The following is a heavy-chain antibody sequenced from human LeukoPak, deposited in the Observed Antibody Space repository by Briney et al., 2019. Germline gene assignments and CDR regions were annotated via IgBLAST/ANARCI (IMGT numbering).Heavy chain of an antibody. D-gene: IGHD2/OR15-2a*01. J-gene: IGHJ4*02. CDR2: ISGSDGNT. CDR3: AKDSAKKYDEY. V-gene: IGHV3-23*01. CDR1: GFTFSSYG. Sequence: GGTLRLSCAASGFTFSSYGMSWVRQAPGKGLEWVSAISGSDGNTHYADSVKGRFTISRDNSKNRLFLQMNSLRAEDTAVYYCAKDSAKKYDEYWGQGTLVTVSS.